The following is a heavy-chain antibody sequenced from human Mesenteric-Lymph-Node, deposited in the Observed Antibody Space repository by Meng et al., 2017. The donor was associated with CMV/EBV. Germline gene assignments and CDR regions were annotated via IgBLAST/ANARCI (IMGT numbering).Heavy chain of an antibody. CDR3: ARDGDYYDSSGYNPFDY. V-gene: IGHV4-39*07. J-gene: IGHJ4*02. CDR1: GGSISSSSYY. Sequence: QLQLQESGPGLVKPSETLSLTCPVSGGSISSSSYYWGWIRQPPGKGLEWIGSIYYSGSTYYNPSLKRRVTISVDTSKNQFSLKLSSVTAADTAVYYCARDGDYYDSSGYNPFDYWGQGTLVTVSS. D-gene: IGHD3-22*01. CDR2: IYYSGST.